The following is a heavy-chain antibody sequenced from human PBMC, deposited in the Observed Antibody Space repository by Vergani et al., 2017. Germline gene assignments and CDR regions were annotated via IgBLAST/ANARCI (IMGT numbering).Heavy chain of an antibody. CDR1: GFTVSSNY. D-gene: IGHD3-3*01. J-gene: IGHJ4*02. CDR2: IYSGGST. V-gene: IGHV3-66*01. Sequence: EVQLVESGGGLVQPGGSLRLSCAASGFTVSSNYMSWVRQAPGKGLEWVSVIYSGGSTYYADSVKGRFTISRDNSKNTLYLQMNSLRAEDTAVYYCAKGPGLLRFLEWLPPDYWGQGTLVTVSS. CDR3: AKGPGLLRFLEWLPPDY.